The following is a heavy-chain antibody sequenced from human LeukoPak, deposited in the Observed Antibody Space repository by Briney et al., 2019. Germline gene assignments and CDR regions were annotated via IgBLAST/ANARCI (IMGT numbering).Heavy chain of an antibody. CDR1: GFTFSSYA. V-gene: IGHV3-23*01. CDR3: AKDTPYSGSYTYYFDY. D-gene: IGHD1-26*01. J-gene: IGHJ4*02. Sequence: GGSLRLSCAASGFTFSSYAMSWVRQAPGKGLEWVSAISGSGGSTYYADSVKGRFTISRDNSQNTLYLQMNSLRAEDTAVYYCAKDTPYSGSYTYYFDYWGQGTLVTVSS. CDR2: ISGSGGST.